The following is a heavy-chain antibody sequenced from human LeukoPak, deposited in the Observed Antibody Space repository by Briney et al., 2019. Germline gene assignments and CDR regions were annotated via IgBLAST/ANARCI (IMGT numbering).Heavy chain of an antibody. J-gene: IGHJ6*03. V-gene: IGHV1-69*05. CDR1: GGTFSSYP. CDR2: IIPIFGTT. CDR3: ARGIRGYYYYYMDV. Sequence: ASVKVSCKASGGTFSSYPIIWVRQAPGQGLEWMGGIIPIFGTTNYAQKFQGRVTITTDESTSTAYMELSSLRSEDTAVYYCARGIRGYYYYYMDVWGKGTTVTVSS.